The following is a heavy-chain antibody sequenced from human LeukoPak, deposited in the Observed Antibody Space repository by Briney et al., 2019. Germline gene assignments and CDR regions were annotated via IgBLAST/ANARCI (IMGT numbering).Heavy chain of an antibody. CDR3: ARQYPGIAVAGTRDYFDY. Sequence: GGSLRLSCAASGLTFSRHGMNWVRQAPGKGLEWVSYISSGGSSIKYADSVKGRFTISRDNAKNSLYLQMNSLRAEDTAVYYCARQYPGIAVAGTRDYFDYWGQGTLVTVSS. D-gene: IGHD6-19*01. V-gene: IGHV3-48*04. J-gene: IGHJ4*02. CDR1: GLTFSRHG. CDR2: ISSGGSSI.